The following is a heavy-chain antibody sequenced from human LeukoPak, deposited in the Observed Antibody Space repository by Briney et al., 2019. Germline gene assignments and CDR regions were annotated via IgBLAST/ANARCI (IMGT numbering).Heavy chain of an antibody. CDR1: GFTFSSYW. CDR3: ARDQVSVWGPFDI. Sequence: PGGSLRLSCAASGFTFSSYWMSWVRQAPGKGLEWVANIKQDGSEKYYVDSVKGRFTISRDNAKNSLYLQMNSLRAEDTAVYYCARDQVSVWGPFDIWGQGTMVAVSS. J-gene: IGHJ3*02. D-gene: IGHD3-16*01. V-gene: IGHV3-7*01. CDR2: IKQDGSEK.